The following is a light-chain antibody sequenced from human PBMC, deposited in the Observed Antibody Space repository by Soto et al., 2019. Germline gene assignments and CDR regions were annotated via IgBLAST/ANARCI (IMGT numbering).Light chain of an antibody. J-gene: IGKJ1*01. CDR1: QSVSSNY. Sequence: EIVSTQSPGTLSLSPGDRATLSCRASQSVSSNYLAWYQQKPGQAPRLLIYGASIRATGIPDRFSGSGSGTDFTLTIRRLEPEDFAVYFCHQYGSSPRTFGQGTKVEIK. CDR2: GAS. V-gene: IGKV3-20*01. CDR3: HQYGSSPRT.